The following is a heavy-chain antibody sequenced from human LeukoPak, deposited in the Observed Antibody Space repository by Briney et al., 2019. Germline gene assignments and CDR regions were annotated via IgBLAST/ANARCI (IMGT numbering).Heavy chain of an antibody. CDR2: INNDGSST. V-gene: IGHV3-74*01. CDR3: ASFNPISLSDY. J-gene: IGHJ4*02. CDR1: GYAFSGDW. Sequence: GGSLRLPCKGSGYAFSGDWMHWVRRAPGKGLVWVSRINNDGSSTGYADSVTGRFTISRDNAKNTLFLQMSSLRAEDTAVYYCASFNPISLSDYWGQGTLVTVSS. D-gene: IGHD1-14*01.